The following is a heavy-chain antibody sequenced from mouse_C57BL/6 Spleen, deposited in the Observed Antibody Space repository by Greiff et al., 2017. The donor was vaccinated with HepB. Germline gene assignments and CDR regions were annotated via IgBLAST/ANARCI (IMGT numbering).Heavy chain of an antibody. CDR3: ARWDGYDAFDY. CDR2: INPSTGGT. D-gene: IGHD2-2*01. V-gene: IGHV1-42*01. CDR1: GYSFTGYY. Sequence: DVQLQESGPELVKPGASVKISCKASGYSFTGYYMNWVKQSPEKSLEWIGEINPSTGGTTYNQKFKAKATLTVDKSSSTAYMQLKSLTSEDSAVYYCARWDGYDAFDYWGQGTTLTVSS. J-gene: IGHJ2*01.